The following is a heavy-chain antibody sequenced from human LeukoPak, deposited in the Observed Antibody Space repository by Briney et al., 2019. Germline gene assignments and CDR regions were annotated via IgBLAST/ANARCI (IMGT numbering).Heavy chain of an antibody. J-gene: IGHJ3*02. CDR1: GGSISSNY. D-gene: IGHD2-15*01. V-gene: IGHV4-4*07. Sequence: SGTLSLTCTVSGGSISSNYWSWIRQPAGKGLEWIGRIYTSGSTNYNPSLKSRVTMSVDTSKNQFSLKLSSVTAADTAVYCCARDLGYCSGGSCYFDAFDIWGQGTMVTVSS. CDR3: ARDLGYCSGGSCYFDAFDI. CDR2: IYTSGST.